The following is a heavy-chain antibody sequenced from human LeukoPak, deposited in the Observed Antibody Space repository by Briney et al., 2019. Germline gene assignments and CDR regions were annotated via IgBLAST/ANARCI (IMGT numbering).Heavy chain of an antibody. D-gene: IGHD3-10*01. V-gene: IGHV4-59*01. CDR3: ARYRVDGSGRCYFDY. J-gene: IGHJ4*02. CDR2: IYYSGST. CDR1: GGSISSYY. Sequence: SETLSLTCTVSGGSISSYYWSWIRQPPGKGLEWIGYIYYSGSTNYNPSLKSRVTISVDTSKNQFSLKLSSVTAADTAVYYCARYRVDGSGRCYFDYWGQGTLVTVSS.